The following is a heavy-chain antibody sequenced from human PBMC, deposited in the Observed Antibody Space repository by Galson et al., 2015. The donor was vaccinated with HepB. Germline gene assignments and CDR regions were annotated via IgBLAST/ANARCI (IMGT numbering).Heavy chain of an antibody. J-gene: IGHJ6*02. V-gene: IGHV6-1*01. Sequence: CAISGDSVSSNSAAWNWIRQSPSRGLEWLGRTYYRSKWYNDYAVSVKSRITINPDTSKNQFSLQLNSVTPEDTAVYYCARDPSPYCSGGSCYYYYGMDVWGQGTTVTVSS. D-gene: IGHD2-15*01. CDR2: TYYRSKWYN. CDR3: ARDPSPYCSGGSCYYYYGMDV. CDR1: GDSVSSNSAA.